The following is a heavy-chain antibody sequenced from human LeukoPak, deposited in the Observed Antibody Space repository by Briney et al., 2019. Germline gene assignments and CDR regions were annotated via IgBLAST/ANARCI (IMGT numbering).Heavy chain of an antibody. Sequence: SETLSLTCTVSGCSISSNRYYWGWIRQPPGKGLEWIASIYFSGDTYYNPSLKSRVTISVDTSKNQFSLKLRSVTAADTAVYYCARHEHIYGLLSYFDYWGQGTLVTVSS. D-gene: IGHD5-18*01. V-gene: IGHV4-39*01. CDR3: ARHEHIYGLLSYFDY. CDR2: IYFSGDT. J-gene: IGHJ4*02. CDR1: GCSISSNRYY.